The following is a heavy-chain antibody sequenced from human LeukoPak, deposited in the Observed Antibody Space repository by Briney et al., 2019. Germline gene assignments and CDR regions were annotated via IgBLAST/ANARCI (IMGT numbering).Heavy chain of an antibody. J-gene: IGHJ5*02. Sequence: SETLSLTCTVSGGSISSYYWSWIRQPPGKGLEWIGYIHYSGSTNYKSSLKSRVTISVDTSKNQFSLKLSSVTAADTAVYYCARLTGYSSESWFDPWGQGTLVTVSS. CDR1: GGSISSYY. CDR3: ARLTGYSSESWFDP. D-gene: IGHD3-9*01. V-gene: IGHV4-59*01. CDR2: IHYSGST.